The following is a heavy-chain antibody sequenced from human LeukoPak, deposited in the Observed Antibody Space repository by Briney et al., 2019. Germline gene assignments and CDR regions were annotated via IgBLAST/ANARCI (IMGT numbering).Heavy chain of an antibody. V-gene: IGHV4-59*01. D-gene: IGHD2-8*01. CDR1: GGSISSYY. CDR3: ARPLGNGFSYWYFDL. J-gene: IGHJ2*01. Sequence: PSETLSLTCTVSGGSISSYYWSWIRQPPGKGLEWIGYIYYSGSTNSNPSLKSRVTMSIDTSKSQIFLKLRSVTAADTAVYFCARPLGNGFSYWYFDLWGRGTRVTVSS. CDR2: IYYSGST.